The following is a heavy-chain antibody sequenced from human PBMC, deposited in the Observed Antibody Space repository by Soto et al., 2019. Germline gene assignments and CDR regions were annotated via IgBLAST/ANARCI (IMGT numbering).Heavy chain of an antibody. J-gene: IGHJ6*02. D-gene: IGHD3-10*01. CDR2: IVVGSGNT. Sequence: SVKVSCKASGFTFTSSAVQWVRQARGQRLEWIGWIVVGSGNTNYAQKFQERVTIPRDMSTSTAYMELSSLRSEDTAVYYCAARGYYGSAGAFTYYYYGMDVWGQGTTVTVSS. CDR1: GFTFTSSA. V-gene: IGHV1-58*01. CDR3: AARGYYGSAGAFTYYYYGMDV.